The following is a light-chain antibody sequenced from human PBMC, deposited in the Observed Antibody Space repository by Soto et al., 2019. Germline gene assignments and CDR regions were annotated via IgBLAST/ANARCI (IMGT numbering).Light chain of an antibody. CDR2: EVN. J-gene: IGLJ3*02. CDR1: SSDVGGYNY. Sequence: QSALTQPPSASGSPGQSVTITCTGTSSDVGGYNYVSWYQQHPSKAPKLMISEVNKRPSGVPDRFSGSKSGNTASLTVSGLQAEDEAGYYCSSYSANFWVFGGGTKLTVL. V-gene: IGLV2-8*01. CDR3: SSYSANFWV.